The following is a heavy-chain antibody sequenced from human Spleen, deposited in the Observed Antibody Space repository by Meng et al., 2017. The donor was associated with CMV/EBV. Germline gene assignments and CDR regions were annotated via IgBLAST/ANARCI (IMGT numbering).Heavy chain of an antibody. CDR2: ISDSGDNT. CDR3: AKGLFLRSVYYDMDV. V-gene: IGHV3-23*01. D-gene: IGHD3-3*01. CDR1: GFTFSSYA. J-gene: IGHJ6*02. Sequence: GESLKISCAASGFTFSSYAMTWVRQAPGKGLEWVSTISDSGDNTYYADSVKGRFTISRDNSKNTLYLQMNSLRAEDTAVYYCAKGLFLRSVYYDMDVWGQGTTVTVSS.